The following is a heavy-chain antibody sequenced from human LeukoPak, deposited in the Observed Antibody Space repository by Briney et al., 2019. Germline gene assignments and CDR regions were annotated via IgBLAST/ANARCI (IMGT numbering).Heavy chain of an antibody. V-gene: IGHV4-39*01. Sequence: SETLSLTCTVSGGSISSSSYYWGWIRQPPGKGLEWIGGIYYSGSTYYNPSLKSRVTISVDTSKNQFSLKLSSVTAADTAVYYCARLSVVVPAAIYFDYWGQGTLVTVSS. CDR2: IYYSGST. CDR3: ARLSVVVPAAIYFDY. J-gene: IGHJ4*02. D-gene: IGHD2-2*02. CDR1: GGSISSSSYY.